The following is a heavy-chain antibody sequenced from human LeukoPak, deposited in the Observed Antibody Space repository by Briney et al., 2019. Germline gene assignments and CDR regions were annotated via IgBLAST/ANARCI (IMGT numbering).Heavy chain of an antibody. CDR1: GYTFTGYY. J-gene: IGHJ6*03. CDR2: MNPNSGNT. Sequence: GASVKVSCKASGYTFTGYYMHWVRQAPGQGLEWMGWMNPNSGNTGYAQKFQGRVTMTRNTSISTAYMELSSLRSEDTAVYYCARGNGGVAGISYYYYYYMDVWGKGTTVTVSS. V-gene: IGHV1-8*02. D-gene: IGHD6-19*01. CDR3: ARGNGGVAGISYYYYYYMDV.